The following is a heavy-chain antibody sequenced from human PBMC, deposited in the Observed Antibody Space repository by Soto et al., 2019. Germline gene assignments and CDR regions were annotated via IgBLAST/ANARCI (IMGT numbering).Heavy chain of an antibody. CDR2: IIPIFGTA. V-gene: IGHV1-69*13. J-gene: IGHJ5*02. CDR1: GGTFSSYA. CDR3: ASGGSFYDSSGSYVTSWFDP. D-gene: IGHD3-22*01. Sequence: SVKVSCKASGGTFSSYAISWVRQAPGQGLEWMGGIIPIFGTANYAQKFQGRVTITADESTSTAYMELSSLRSEDTAVYYCASGGSFYDSSGSYVTSWFDPWGLG.